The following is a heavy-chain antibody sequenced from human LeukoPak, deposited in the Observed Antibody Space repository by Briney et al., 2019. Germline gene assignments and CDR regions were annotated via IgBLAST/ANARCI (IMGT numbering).Heavy chain of an antibody. J-gene: IGHJ6*02. CDR1: GFTFSRYG. Sequence: PGRSLRLSCAASGFTFSRYGMHWVRQAPGKGLEWVAVIWYDGSNKYYADSVKGRFTISRDNSKNTLYLQMNSLRAEDTAVYYCARAGFGYCSGGSCYSIYYYYGMDVWGQGTTVTVSS. CDR2: IWYDGSNK. V-gene: IGHV3-33*01. CDR3: ARAGFGYCSGGSCYSIYYYYGMDV. D-gene: IGHD2-15*01.